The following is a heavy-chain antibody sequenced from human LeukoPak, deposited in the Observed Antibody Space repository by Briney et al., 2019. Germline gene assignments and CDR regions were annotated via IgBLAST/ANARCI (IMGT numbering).Heavy chain of an antibody. CDR1: GGTFSSYA. J-gene: IGHJ4*02. V-gene: IGHV1-69*01. D-gene: IGHD1/OR15-1a*01. CDR3: ARSNNVFFAGDH. CDR2: IIPMSGTT. Sequence: SVKVSCKASGGTFSSYAFSWVRQAPGQGLEWMGAIIPMSGTTHYAQNFQGRVTITSDESTRTVYLEVTSLRSEDTALYYCARSNNVFFAGDHWGQGTLVTVSS.